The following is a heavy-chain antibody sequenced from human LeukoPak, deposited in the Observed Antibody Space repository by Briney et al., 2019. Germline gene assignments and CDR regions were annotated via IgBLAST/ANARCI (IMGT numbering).Heavy chain of an antibody. Sequence: AASVKVSCXASGGTFSSYAISWVRQAPGQGLEWMGGIIPIFGTANYAQKFQGRVTITTDESTSTAYMELSSLRSEDTAVYYCARGYYYDSSGYYWGQGTLVTVSS. CDR3: ARGYYYDSSGYY. V-gene: IGHV1-69*05. CDR2: IIPIFGTA. CDR1: GGTFSSYA. D-gene: IGHD3-22*01. J-gene: IGHJ4*02.